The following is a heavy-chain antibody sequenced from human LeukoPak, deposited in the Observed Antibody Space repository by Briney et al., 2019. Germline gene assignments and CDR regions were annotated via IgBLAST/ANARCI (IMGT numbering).Heavy chain of an antibody. J-gene: IGHJ4*02. CDR2: FNPNSGDA. Sequence: ASVKVSCKASGYTFTGYYMHWVRQAPGQGPEWMGWFNPNSGDANYAQRFQGRVTMTRVTSISTAYMEMKGLTIDDTAVYYCARDKGSGMLPFDYWGQGTRVTVSS. D-gene: IGHD1-1*01. CDR1: GYTFTGYY. CDR3: ARDKGSGMLPFDY. V-gene: IGHV1-2*02.